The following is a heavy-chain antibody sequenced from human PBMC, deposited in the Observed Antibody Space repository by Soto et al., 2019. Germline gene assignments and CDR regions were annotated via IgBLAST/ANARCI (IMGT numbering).Heavy chain of an antibody. CDR2: IWYDGSNK. V-gene: IGHV3-33*01. CDR3: ARTHLPSIWGSYRWGFDY. Sequence: GGSLRLSCAASGFTFSSYGMHWVRQAPGKGLEWVAVIWYDGSNKYYADSVKGRFTISRDNSKNTLYLQMNSLRAEDTAVYYCARTHLPSIWGSYRWGFDYWGQGTLVTVSS. J-gene: IGHJ4*02. CDR1: GFTFSSYG. D-gene: IGHD3-16*02.